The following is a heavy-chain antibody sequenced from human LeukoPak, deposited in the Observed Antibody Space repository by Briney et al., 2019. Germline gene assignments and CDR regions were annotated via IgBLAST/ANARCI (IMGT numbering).Heavy chain of an antibody. J-gene: IGHJ6*03. V-gene: IGHV3-23*01. CDR3: AKVYWFGGYMDV. D-gene: IGHD3-10*01. CDR2: SSGSGGST. CDR1: GFTFSSYA. Sequence: GSLRLSCAASGFTFSSYAMSWVRQAPGKGLEWVSASSGSGGSTYYADSVKGRFTISRDNSRNTLYLQMNSLRAEDTAVYYCAKVYWFGGYMDVWGKGTTVAVSS.